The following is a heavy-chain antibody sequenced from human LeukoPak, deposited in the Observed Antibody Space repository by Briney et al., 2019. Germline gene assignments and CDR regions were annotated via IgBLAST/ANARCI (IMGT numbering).Heavy chain of an antibody. D-gene: IGHD3-10*01. CDR1: GGSISSYY. Sequence: PSETLSLTCTVSGGSISSYYWSWIRQPPGKGLEWIGYIYYSGSTNYNPSLKSRVTISVDTSKNQFSLKLSSVTAADTAVYYCARVSVLLFDYWGQGTLVTVSS. CDR3: ARVSVLLFDY. V-gene: IGHV4-59*08. CDR2: IYYSGST. J-gene: IGHJ4*02.